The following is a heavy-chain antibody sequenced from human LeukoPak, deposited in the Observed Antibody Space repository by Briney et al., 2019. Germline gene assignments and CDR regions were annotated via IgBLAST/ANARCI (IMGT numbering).Heavy chain of an antibody. CDR3: ARGIGSDAFDI. J-gene: IGHJ3*02. CDR2: IYPRDGST. V-gene: IGHV1-46*01. D-gene: IGHD6-13*01. CDR1: GYTFTSNY. Sequence: ASVKVSCKASGYTFTSNYIHWVRQAPGQGLEWMGMIYPRDGSTSYAQKFQGRVTVTRDTSTSTVYMELSSLRSEDTAVYYCARGIGSDAFDIWGQGTMVTVSS.